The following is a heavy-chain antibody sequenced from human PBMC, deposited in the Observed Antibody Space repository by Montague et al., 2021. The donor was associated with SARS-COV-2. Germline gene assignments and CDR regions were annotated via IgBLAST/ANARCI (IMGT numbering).Heavy chain of an antibody. CDR3: ARAGWELRVGDYYFDY. V-gene: IGHV4-59*01. D-gene: IGHD2-15*01. J-gene: IGHJ4*02. Sequence: SETLSLTCTVSGGSISPYYWSWIRQPPGKGLEWIGNIYYTGSTNYNSSPKSRLTISVDMSENQFSLKVTSVTPADTAVYYCARAGWELRVGDYYFDYWGQGTLVTVSS. CDR2: IYYTGST. CDR1: GGSISPYY.